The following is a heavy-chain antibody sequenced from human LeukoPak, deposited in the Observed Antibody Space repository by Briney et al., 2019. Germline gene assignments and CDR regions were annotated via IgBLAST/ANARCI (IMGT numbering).Heavy chain of an antibody. J-gene: IGHJ4*02. CDR2: IIPIFGTA. D-gene: IGHD3-10*01. CDR3: ARGSHYYGSGTYDYFDY. V-gene: IGHV1-69*13. Sequence: SVKVSCKASGGTFSSYAISWVRQAPGQGLEWMGGIIPIFGTANYAQKFQGRVTITADESTSTAYMELSSLRSEDTAVYYCARGSHYYGSGTYDYFDYWGQGTLVTVSS. CDR1: GGTFSSYA.